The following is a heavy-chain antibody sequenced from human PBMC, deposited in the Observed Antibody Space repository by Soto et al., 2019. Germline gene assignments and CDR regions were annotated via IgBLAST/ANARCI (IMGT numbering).Heavy chain of an antibody. J-gene: IGHJ4*02. Sequence: ASVKVSCKASGYTFTSYYMHWVRQAPGQGLEWMGIINPSGGSTSYAQKFQGRVTMTRDTSTSTVYMELSSLRSEDTAVYYCARAPLEAVAGSPFVYWGQGTLVTVSS. CDR3: ARAPLEAVAGSPFVY. CDR1: GYTFTSYY. CDR2: INPSGGST. V-gene: IGHV1-46*01. D-gene: IGHD6-19*01.